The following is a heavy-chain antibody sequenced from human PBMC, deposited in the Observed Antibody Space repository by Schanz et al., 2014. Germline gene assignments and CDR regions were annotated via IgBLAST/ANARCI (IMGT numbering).Heavy chain of an antibody. CDR1: GFTFSDYY. D-gene: IGHD3-10*01. J-gene: IGHJ3*02. CDR2: ISGSSIHK. Sequence: QVYLVESGGDLVKPGGSLRLSCAASGFTFSDYYMAWIRQAPGKGLEWVSHISGSSIHKNYADSVKGRFSISRDNGETSVYLQINSLRAEDTAVYYCARDQYYFGSGNPFDIWGQGTMVTVSS. V-gene: IGHV3-11*06. CDR3: ARDQYYFGSGNPFDI.